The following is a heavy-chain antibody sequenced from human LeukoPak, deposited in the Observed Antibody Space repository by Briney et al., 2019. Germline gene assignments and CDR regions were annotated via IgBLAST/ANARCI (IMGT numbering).Heavy chain of an antibody. CDR1: GGSISSSNW. J-gene: IGHJ4*02. V-gene: IGHV4-4*02. D-gene: IGHD5-24*01. Sequence: PSETLSLTCAVSGGSISSSNWWSWVRQPPGKGLEWIGEINHSGSTNYNPSLKSRVTISVDTSKNQFSLKLSSVTAADTAVYYCARGGRWLQRSFDYWGQGTLVTVSS. CDR3: ARGGRWLQRSFDY. CDR2: INHSGST.